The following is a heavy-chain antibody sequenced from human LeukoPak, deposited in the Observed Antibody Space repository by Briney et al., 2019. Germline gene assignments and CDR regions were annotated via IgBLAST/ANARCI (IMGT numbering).Heavy chain of an antibody. CDR2: INQDGSEK. Sequence: GGSLRLSCAASGFTFSSYEMNWVRQAPGKGLEWVANINQDGSEKYSVDSVKGRFTISRDNAKNSLYLQMNSLRAEDTAVYYCAREYYPDSSGSDYWGQGTLVTVSS. J-gene: IGHJ4*02. CDR1: GFTFSSYE. CDR3: AREYYPDSSGSDY. D-gene: IGHD3-22*01. V-gene: IGHV3-7*05.